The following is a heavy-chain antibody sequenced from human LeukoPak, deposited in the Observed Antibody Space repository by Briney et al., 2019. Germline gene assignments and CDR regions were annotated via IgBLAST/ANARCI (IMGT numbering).Heavy chain of an antibody. CDR3: ARSYADPHFDY. V-gene: IGHV4-59*01. CDR2: IDHTGST. CDR1: GDSISLYY. D-gene: IGHD4-17*01. Sequence: SETLSPTCSVSGDSISLYYWSWIRQPPGKGLEWIGYIDHTGSTNYNPSLNSRVTISRDTSKNHFSLELSSVTAADTAVYYCARSYADPHFDYWGQGTLVTVSS. J-gene: IGHJ4*02.